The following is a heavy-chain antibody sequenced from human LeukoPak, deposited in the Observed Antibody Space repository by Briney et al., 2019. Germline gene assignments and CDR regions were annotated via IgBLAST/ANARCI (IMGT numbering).Heavy chain of an antibody. Sequence: ASVKVSCKASGYTFTGYYMHWVRQAPGQGLEWMGRINPNSGGTNYAQKFQGRVTMTRDTSISTAYMELSRLRSDDTAVYYCARAYGLDYGENDCLFDYWGQGTLVTVSS. CDR3: ARAYGLDYGENDCLFDY. D-gene: IGHD4-17*01. J-gene: IGHJ4*02. CDR2: INPNSGGT. CDR1: GYTFTGYY. V-gene: IGHV1-2*06.